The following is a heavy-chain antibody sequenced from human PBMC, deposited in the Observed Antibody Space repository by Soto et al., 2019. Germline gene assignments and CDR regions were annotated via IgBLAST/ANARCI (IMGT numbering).Heavy chain of an antibody. CDR2: ISSSGSTI. CDR1: GFTFSSYE. J-gene: IGHJ6*02. D-gene: IGHD2-15*01. V-gene: IGHV3-48*03. Sequence: QPGGSLRLSCAASGFTFSSYEMNWVRQAPGKGLEWVSYISSSGSTIYYADSVKGRFTISRDNAKNSLYLQMNSLRAEDTAVYYCARADLYGMDVWGQGTTVTVYS. CDR3: ARADLYGMDV.